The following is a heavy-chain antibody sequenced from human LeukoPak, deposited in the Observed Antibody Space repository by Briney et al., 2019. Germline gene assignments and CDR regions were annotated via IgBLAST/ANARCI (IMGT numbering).Heavy chain of an antibody. CDR1: GGSISSYY. V-gene: IGHV4-59*01. D-gene: IGHD3-22*01. CDR2: IYYSGST. J-gene: IGHJ4*02. CDR3: ARGLTYYYVSSAFHFDY. Sequence: SETLSLTCTVSGGSISSYYWSWIRQPPGKGLEWIGYIYYSGSTNYNPSLKSRVTISVDTSKNQFSLKLSSVTAADTAVYYCARGLTYYYVSSAFHFDYWGQGTLVTVSS.